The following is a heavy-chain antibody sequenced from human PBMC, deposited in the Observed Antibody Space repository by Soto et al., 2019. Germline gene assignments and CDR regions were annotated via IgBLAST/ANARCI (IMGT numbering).Heavy chain of an antibody. CDR1: GDTLINYY. V-gene: IGHV1-46*01. D-gene: IGHD3-22*01. CDR3: AINYYDSSAYLY. CDR2: IDPSGNGT. J-gene: IGHJ4*02. Sequence: AASVKVSCKASGDTLINYYMHWVRQAPGQGLDWLGKIDPSGNGTSYAERFQGRITLTSDTSTNTVYVELSSLRSEDTAIYYCAINYYDSSAYLYWGQGTLVPVPS.